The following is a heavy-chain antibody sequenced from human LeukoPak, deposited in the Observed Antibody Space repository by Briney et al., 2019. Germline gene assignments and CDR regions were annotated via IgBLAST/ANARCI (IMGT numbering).Heavy chain of an antibody. J-gene: IGHJ4*02. D-gene: IGHD2-15*01. CDR1: GFSLSTSGVG. CDR3: AHRPELLYCSGGSCTTYFDC. V-gene: IGHV2-5*02. Sequence: SGPTLVNPTQTLTLTCTFSGFSLSTSGVGVGWIRQPPGKALEWLALIYWDDDKRYSPSLKSRLTITKDTSKNQVVLTMTSMDPVDTATYYCAHRPELLYCSGGSCTTYFDCWGQGTLVTVSS. CDR2: IYWDDDK.